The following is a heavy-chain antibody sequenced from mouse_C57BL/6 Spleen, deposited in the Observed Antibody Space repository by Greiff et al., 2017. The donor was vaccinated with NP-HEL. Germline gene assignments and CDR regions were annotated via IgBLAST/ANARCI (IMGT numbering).Heavy chain of an antibody. D-gene: IGHD3-2*02. V-gene: IGHV1-55*01. CDR1: GYTFTSYW. CDR2: IYPGSGST. J-gene: IGHJ2*01. CDR3: ARQLRQDEGFYYFDY. Sequence: QVQLQQPGAELVKPGASVKMSCKASGYTFTSYWITWVKQRPGQGLEWIGDIYPGSGSTNYNEKFKSKATLTVDTSSSTAYMQLSSLTSEDSAVYYCARQLRQDEGFYYFDYWGQGTTLTVSS.